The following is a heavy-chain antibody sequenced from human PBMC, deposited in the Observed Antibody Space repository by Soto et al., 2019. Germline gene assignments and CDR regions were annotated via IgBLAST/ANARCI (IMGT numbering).Heavy chain of an antibody. Sequence: GASVKVSCKASGGTFSSYAISWVRQAPGQGLEWMGGIIPIFGTANYAQKFQGRVTITADESTSTAYMELSSLRSEDTAVYYCATWGSGYDSRGHGPGGRWGMDVWGQGTTVTVSS. D-gene: IGHD5-12*01. CDR1: GGTFSSYA. V-gene: IGHV1-69*13. CDR3: ATWGSGYDSRGHGPGGRWGMDV. CDR2: IIPIFGTA. J-gene: IGHJ6*02.